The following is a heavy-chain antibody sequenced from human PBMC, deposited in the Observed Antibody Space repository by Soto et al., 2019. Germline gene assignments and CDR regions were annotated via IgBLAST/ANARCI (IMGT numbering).Heavy chain of an antibody. CDR3: ARSGVTGIVIPSHWFDP. Sequence: SETLSLTCTVSGDSIGGVGYCSWIRQFPGRGLEWIGCISSSGSTYYNPALNNRISLSLDTSQNQFSLKLLSVTAADTAIYYCARSGVTGIVIPSHWFDPWGQGTLVTVS. D-gene: IGHD2-21*02. CDR2: ISSSGST. V-gene: IGHV4-31*03. J-gene: IGHJ5*02. CDR1: GDSIGGVGY.